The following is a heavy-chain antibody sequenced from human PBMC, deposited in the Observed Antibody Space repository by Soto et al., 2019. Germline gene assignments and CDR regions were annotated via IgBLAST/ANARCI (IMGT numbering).Heavy chain of an antibody. CDR1: GGTFSSYT. CDR2: IIPILGIA. J-gene: IGHJ4*02. CDR3: AREGYYGSGSTIDY. V-gene: IGHV1-69*08. Sequence: QVQLVQSGAEVKKPGSSVKVSCKASGGTFSSYTISWVRQSPGQGLEGMGRIIPILGIANYAQKFQGRVTITADKSTSTAYMELSSLRSEDTAVYYCAREGYYGSGSTIDYWGQGTLVTVSS. D-gene: IGHD3-10*01.